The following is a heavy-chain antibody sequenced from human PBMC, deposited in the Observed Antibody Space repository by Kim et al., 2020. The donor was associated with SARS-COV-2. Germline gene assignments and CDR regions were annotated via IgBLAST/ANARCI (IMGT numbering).Heavy chain of an antibody. J-gene: IGHJ3*02. V-gene: IGHV3-30*04. Sequence: GGSLRLSCAASGFTFSSYAMHWVRQAPGKGLEWVAVISYDGSNKYYADSVKGRFTISRDNSKNTLYLQMNSLRAEDTAVYYCARRNDAFDIWGQGTMVTVSS. CDR2: ISYDGSNK. CDR3: ARRNDAFDI. CDR1: GFTFSSYA.